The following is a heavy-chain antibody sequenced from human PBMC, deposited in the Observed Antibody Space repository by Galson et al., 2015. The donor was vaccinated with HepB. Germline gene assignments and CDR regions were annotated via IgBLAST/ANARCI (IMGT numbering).Heavy chain of an antibody. V-gene: IGHV3-48*02. D-gene: IGHD3-10*01. J-gene: IGHJ4*02. CDR1: GFTFSSHS. Sequence: SLRLSCAASGFTFSSHSMSWVRQAPGKGLEWISYISTTGSAMFYADSMKGRFTISRDNAKNSLYLQMNSLTDEDTAVYFCATVLTGTYVFDFWGQGTLVTVSS. CDR3: ATVLTGTYVFDF. CDR2: ISTTGSAM.